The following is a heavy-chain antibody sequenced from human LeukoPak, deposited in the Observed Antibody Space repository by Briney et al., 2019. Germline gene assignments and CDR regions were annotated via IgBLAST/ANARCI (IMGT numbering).Heavy chain of an antibody. D-gene: IGHD5-24*01. CDR3: AKDREMATILYYFDY. V-gene: IGHV3-43*01. CDR2: ISWDGGST. CDR1: GFTFDDYT. Sequence: PGGSLRLSCAASGFTFDDYTMHWVRQAPGKGLEWVSLISWDGGSTYYADSVKGRFTISRDNSKNSLYLQMNSLRTEDTASYYCAKDREMATILYYFDYWGQGTLVTVSS. J-gene: IGHJ4*02.